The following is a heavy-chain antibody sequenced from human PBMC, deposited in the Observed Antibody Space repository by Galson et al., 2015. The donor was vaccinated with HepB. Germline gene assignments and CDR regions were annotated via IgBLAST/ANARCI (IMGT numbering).Heavy chain of an antibody. CDR3: ARDREYSSSWYYYYYGMDV. Sequence: SVKVSCKASGYTFTGYYMHWVRQAPGQGLEWMGWINPNSGGTNYAQKFQGWVTMTRDTSISTAYMELSRLRSDDTAVYYCARDREYSSSWYYYYYGMDVWGQGTTVTVSS. CDR2: INPNSGGT. V-gene: IGHV1-2*04. J-gene: IGHJ6*02. D-gene: IGHD6-13*01. CDR1: GYTFTGYY.